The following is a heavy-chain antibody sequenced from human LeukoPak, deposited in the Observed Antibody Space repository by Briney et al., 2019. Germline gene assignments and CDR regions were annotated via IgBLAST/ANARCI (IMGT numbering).Heavy chain of an antibody. V-gene: IGHV4-61*01. J-gene: IGHJ4*02. CDR3: ATNSGWYDY. CDR1: GGSVSSGSYY. D-gene: IGHD6-19*01. CDR2: IYYSGST. Sequence: SETLSLTCTVSGGSVSSGSYYWSWIRQPPGKGLEWIGYIYYSGSTNYNPSLKSRVTISVDTSKNQFSLKLSSVTAADTAEYYCATNSGWYDYWGQGTLVTVSS.